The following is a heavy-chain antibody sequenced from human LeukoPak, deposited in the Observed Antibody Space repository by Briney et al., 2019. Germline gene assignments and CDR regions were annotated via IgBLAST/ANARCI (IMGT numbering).Heavy chain of an antibody. CDR2: IFHTGRT. CDR3: ARVGLRWYPGNF. D-gene: IGHD4-23*01. Sequence: SETLSLTCIVSGGFISSSPYYWGWIRQPPGKGLEWIGYIFHTGRTYDNPSLKSRVTISVDTSKNQFSLKVNSVTAADTAVYYCARVGLRWYPGNFWGQGTLVTVSS. CDR1: GGFISSSPYY. J-gene: IGHJ4*02. V-gene: IGHV4-39*07.